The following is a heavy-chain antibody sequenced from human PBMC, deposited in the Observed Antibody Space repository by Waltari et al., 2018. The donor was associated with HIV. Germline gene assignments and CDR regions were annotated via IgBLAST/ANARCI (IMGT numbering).Heavy chain of an antibody. V-gene: IGHV1-3*01. CDR2: INGGKLQT. J-gene: IGHJ4*02. CDR1: GFNFNNNV. Sequence: QIQLVQSGAEVKKPGASVKVSCKTSGFNFNNNVIHWVRQAPAQGLVWMGSINGGKLQTRYSEMFQGRVRFTRGTAETTIFMEVSRLKVEDTAIYFCATGTDWLVNVLEYWGQGTLVTVSS. CDR3: ATGTDWLVNVLEY. D-gene: IGHD6-19*01.